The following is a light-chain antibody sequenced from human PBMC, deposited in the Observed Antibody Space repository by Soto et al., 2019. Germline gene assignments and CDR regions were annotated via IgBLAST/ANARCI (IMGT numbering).Light chain of an antibody. CDR1: SSNIGSNY. CDR3: AAWDDSLSGFYV. CDR2: RNN. J-gene: IGLJ1*01. Sequence: QSVLTQPPSASGTPGQRVTISCSGSSSNIGSNYVYWYQQLPGTAPKLLIYRNNQRPSGVPDRFSGSKSGTSAPLAISGLRSEDEADYYCAAWDDSLSGFYVFGTGTKVTVL. V-gene: IGLV1-47*01.